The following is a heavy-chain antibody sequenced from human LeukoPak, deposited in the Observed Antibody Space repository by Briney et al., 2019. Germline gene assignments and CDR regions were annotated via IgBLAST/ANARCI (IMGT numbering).Heavy chain of an antibody. V-gene: IGHV1-8*01. J-gene: IGHJ5*02. CDR2: MNPNSGNT. D-gene: IGHD6-6*01. CDR3: ARSRIAARLGGNWFDP. CDR1: GYTFTSYD. Sequence: ASVKVSCKASGYTFTSYDINWVRQATGQGLEWMGWMNPNSGNTGYAQKFQGRVTMTRNTSISTAYMELSSLGPEDTAVYYCARSRIAARLGGNWFDPWGQGTLVTVSS.